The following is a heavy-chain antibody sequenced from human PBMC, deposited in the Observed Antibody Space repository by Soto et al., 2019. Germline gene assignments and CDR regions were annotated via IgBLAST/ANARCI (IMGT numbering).Heavy chain of an antibody. CDR3: ARATRMAGPPPLFDY. Sequence: SETLSLTCTVSGGSISSYYWSWIRQPPGKGLEWIGYIYYSGSTNHNPSLKSRVTISVDTSKNQFSLKLSSVTAADTAVYYCARATRMAGPPPLFDYWGQGTLVTVSS. D-gene: IGHD6-19*01. V-gene: IGHV4-59*01. CDR2: IYYSGST. J-gene: IGHJ4*02. CDR1: GGSISSYY.